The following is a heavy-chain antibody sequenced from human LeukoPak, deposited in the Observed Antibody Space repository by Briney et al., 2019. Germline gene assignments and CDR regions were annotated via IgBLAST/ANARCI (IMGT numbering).Heavy chain of an antibody. Sequence: PSETLSLTCTVSGGSISSYYWSWIRQPPGKGLEWIGYIYYSGSTNYNPSLKSRVTISVDTSKNQFSLKLSSVTAADTAVYYCARVGTGYAFDIWGQGTMVTVSS. J-gene: IGHJ3*02. CDR2: IYYSGST. CDR3: ARVGTGYAFDI. CDR1: GGSISSYY. D-gene: IGHD1-1*01. V-gene: IGHV4-59*01.